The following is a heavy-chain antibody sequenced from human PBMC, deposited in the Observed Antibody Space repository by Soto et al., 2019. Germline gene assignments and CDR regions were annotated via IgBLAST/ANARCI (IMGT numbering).Heavy chain of an antibody. CDR1: GYSFTTFR. CDR2: IHPGDSDT. CDR3: ARQRLPVATHDV. Sequence: GESLKISCNGSGYSFTTFRIAWVRQMPGKGLEWMGIIHPGDSDTRYSPSFQGQVTMSVDRSINTAYMQWSSLKASDSAMYYCARQRLPVATHDVWGQGTLVTVSS. J-gene: IGHJ4*02. V-gene: IGHV5-51*01. D-gene: IGHD6-19*01.